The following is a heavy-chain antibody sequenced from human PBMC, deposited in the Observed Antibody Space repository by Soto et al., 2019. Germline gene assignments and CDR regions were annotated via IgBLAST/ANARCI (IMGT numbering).Heavy chain of an antibody. J-gene: IGHJ6*02. CDR3: AKGESSSAVSYSYYGLDV. CDR1: GYIFSEYY. CDR2: INPNNGGT. Sequence: ASVKVSCKASGYIFSEYYIQWVRQAPGQGLECMGWINPNNGGTTYAQRFHGRVTMTRDTSISTAYMELSRLRSDDTAVYFCAKGESSSAVSYSYYGLDVWGQGTTVTVSS. D-gene: IGHD6-6*01. V-gene: IGHV1-2*02.